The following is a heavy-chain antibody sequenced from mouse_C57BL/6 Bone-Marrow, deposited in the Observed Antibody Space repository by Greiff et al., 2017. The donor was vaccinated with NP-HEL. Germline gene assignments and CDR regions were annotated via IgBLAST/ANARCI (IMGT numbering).Heavy chain of an antibody. J-gene: IGHJ2*01. CDR3: ARRGLLHYFDY. CDR1: GYSITSGYY. Sequence: EVQVVESGPGLVKPSPSLSLTCSVTGYSITSGYYWNLIRQVPGNKLEWMGYISYDGSNNYNASLKNRISITRDTSKNQSFPQLNSVTTEDTATYYCARRGLLHYFDYWGQGTTLTVSS. V-gene: IGHV3-6*01. CDR2: ISYDGSN. D-gene: IGHD2-10*01.